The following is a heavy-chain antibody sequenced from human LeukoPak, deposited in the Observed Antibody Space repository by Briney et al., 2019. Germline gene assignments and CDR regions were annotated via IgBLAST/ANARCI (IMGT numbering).Heavy chain of an antibody. Sequence: PGGSLRLSCVASGFTFSSYAMSWVRQAPGKGLEWVSGISGSGGRTYSADSVQGRFTISRDNSKNTLFLQMNSLRAEDTAVYYCARERAAAGTRGYFDYWGQGTLVTVSS. CDR2: ISGSGGRT. D-gene: IGHD6-13*01. CDR1: GFTFSSYA. J-gene: IGHJ4*02. V-gene: IGHV3-23*01. CDR3: ARERAAAGTRGYFDY.